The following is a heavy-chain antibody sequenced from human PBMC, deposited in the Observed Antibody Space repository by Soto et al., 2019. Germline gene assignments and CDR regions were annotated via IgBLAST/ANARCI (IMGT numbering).Heavy chain of an antibody. V-gene: IGHV1-69*01. D-gene: IGHD2-15*01. CDR3: ARSPPGIVVVVAATRVWFDP. CDR1: GGTFSSYA. Sequence: SVKVSCKASGGTFSSYAISWVRQAPVQGLEWMGGIIPIFGTANYAQKFQGRVTITADESTSTAYMELSSLRSEDTAVYYCARSPPGIVVVVAATRVWFDPWGQGTLVTVSS. CDR2: IIPIFGTA. J-gene: IGHJ5*02.